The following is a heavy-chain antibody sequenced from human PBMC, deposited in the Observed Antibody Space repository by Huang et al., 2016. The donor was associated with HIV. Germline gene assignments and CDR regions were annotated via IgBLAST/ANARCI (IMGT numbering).Heavy chain of an antibody. V-gene: IGHV4-39*01. CDR1: GGSITRSSYY. Sequence: QLQLQGSGPGLVKPSETLSLTCTVSGGSITRSSYYWGWIRQPPGKGREWVGSIDYSGSTGYNPSLKMRVTVSVDTSKNQFSLKLSSVTAADTAVYYCARHFSYYDSSGYTPWDAFDIWGQGTMVTVSS. D-gene: IGHD3-22*01. CDR3: ARHFSYYDSSGYTPWDAFDI. J-gene: IGHJ3*02. CDR2: IDYSGST.